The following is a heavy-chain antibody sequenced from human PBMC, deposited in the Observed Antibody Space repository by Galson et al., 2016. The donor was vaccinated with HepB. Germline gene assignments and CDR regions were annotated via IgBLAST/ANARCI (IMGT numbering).Heavy chain of an antibody. CDR3: VSDYSVVPTTAYNWFDP. CDR1: GFAFSSHW. Sequence: LRLSCAASGFAFSSHWMHWVRQDLGKGPVWVSRINSDGTISNYADSVKGRFTISRDNAKNTLYLQMNSLRAEDTAVYFCVSDYSVVPTTAYNWFDPWGRGTLVTVSS. V-gene: IGHV3-74*01. D-gene: IGHD4-23*01. CDR2: INSDGTIS. J-gene: IGHJ5*02.